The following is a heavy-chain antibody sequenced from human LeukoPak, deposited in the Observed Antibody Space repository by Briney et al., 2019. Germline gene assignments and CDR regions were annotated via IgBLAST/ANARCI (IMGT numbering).Heavy chain of an antibody. J-gene: IGHJ4*02. CDR3: ATGGKISDFDY. V-gene: IGHV4-34*01. Sequence: SETLSLTCAVYSGSFSGTYWSWIRQPPGKGLEWIGEINHSGSTNYNPSLKSRVTISIDTSKNQFSLKLSSVTAADTAVYYCATGGKISDFDYWGQGPLVTVSS. CDR2: INHSGST. CDR1: SGSFSGTY. D-gene: IGHD2-15*01.